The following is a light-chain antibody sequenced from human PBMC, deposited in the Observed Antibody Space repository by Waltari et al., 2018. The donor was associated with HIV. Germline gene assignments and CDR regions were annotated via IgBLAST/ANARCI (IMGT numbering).Light chain of an antibody. Sequence: QSVLTQPPAVSAAPGQTVTISSSGSSSTLANNYVSWYQQLPGTAPKLLIYDNNRRSSGIPDRFSGSKSGTSATLAIAGLQTGDEADYYCGTWDTSLSAGVFGGGTKVTVL. CDR2: DNN. J-gene: IGLJ2*01. CDR3: GTWDTSLSAGV. V-gene: IGLV1-51*01. CDR1: SSTLANNY.